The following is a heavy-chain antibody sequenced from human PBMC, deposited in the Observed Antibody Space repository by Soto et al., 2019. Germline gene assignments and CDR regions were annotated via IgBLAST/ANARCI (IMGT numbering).Heavy chain of an antibody. CDR3: ARHEAKSAPYTP. V-gene: IGHV4-39*01. D-gene: IGHD1-26*01. J-gene: IGHJ5*02. CDR1: GASISSSSYY. CDR2: MYYSGST. Sequence: SETLSLTCTVSGASISSSSYYWGWIRQPPGKGLEWIGSMYYSGSTYYNPSLKSRVTISVDTSKNQFSLNLSSVTAADTAVYYCARHEAKSAPYTPWGQGTLVTVSS.